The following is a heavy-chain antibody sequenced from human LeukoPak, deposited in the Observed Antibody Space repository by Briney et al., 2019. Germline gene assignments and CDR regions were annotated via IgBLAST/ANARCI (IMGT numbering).Heavy chain of an antibody. J-gene: IGHJ4*02. V-gene: IGHV3-15*01. CDR2: IKSKADGETT. CDR1: GFTFTHAW. CDR3: TTDLGITMIRGVIVS. Sequence: TGGSLRLSCAASGFTFTHAWMTWVRQAPGKGLEWVGRIKSKADGETTDYAAPVKGRFFMSRDDSKATLFLQMYYLETEDTAVYYCTTDLGITMIRGVIVSWGQGTLVTVSS. D-gene: IGHD3-10*01.